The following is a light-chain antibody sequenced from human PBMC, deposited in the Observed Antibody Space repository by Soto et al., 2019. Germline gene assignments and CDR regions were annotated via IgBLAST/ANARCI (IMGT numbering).Light chain of an antibody. CDR1: SSDVGGYNY. CDR2: EVS. Sequence: QSVLTQPASVSGSPGQSITISCTGTSSDVGGYNYVSWYQQHPGIAPKLMIYEVSNRPSGVSNRFSGSKSDNTASLTISGLQAEDEADYYCTSYRTGTVVVFGGGTKLTVL. J-gene: IGLJ2*01. CDR3: TSYRTGTVVV. V-gene: IGLV2-14*01.